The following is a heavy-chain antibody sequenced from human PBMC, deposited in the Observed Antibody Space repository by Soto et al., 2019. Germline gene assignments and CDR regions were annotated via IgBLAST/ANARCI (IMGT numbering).Heavy chain of an antibody. V-gene: IGHV4-59*01. CDR3: GRGRGYFSGGSCYLISGYYYYYMDV. CDR1: GGSIGTYY. J-gene: IGHJ6*03. Sequence: SETLSLTCTVSGGSIGTYYWSWIRQPPGKGLEWIGYIYYSGTTNYNPSLKSRVTISVDTSKNQFSLKLSSVTAADTAIYYCGRGRGYFSGGSCYLISGYYYYYMDVWGKGTTVTVSS. CDR2: IYYSGTT. D-gene: IGHD2-15*01.